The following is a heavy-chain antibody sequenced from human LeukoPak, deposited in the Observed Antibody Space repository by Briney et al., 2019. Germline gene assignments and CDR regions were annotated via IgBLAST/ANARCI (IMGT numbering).Heavy chain of an antibody. CDR3: ASEYCGGDCYSPVFGAFDI. J-gene: IGHJ3*02. D-gene: IGHD2-21*02. V-gene: IGHV1-69*06. CDR1: GGTFSSYA. CDR2: IIPIFGTA. Sequence: SVKVSCKASGGTFSSYAISWVRQAPGQGLEWMGGIIPIFGTANYAQKFQGRVTITADKSTSTAYMELSSLRSEDTAVYYCASEYCGGDCYSPVFGAFDIWGQGTMVTVSS.